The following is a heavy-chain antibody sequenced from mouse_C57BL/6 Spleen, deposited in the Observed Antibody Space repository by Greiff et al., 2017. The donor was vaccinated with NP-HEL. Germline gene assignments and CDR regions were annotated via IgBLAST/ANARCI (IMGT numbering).Heavy chain of an antibody. CDR1: GYTFTSYW. V-gene: IGHV1-55*01. J-gene: IGHJ3*01. D-gene: IGHD2-4*01. CDR2: IYPGSGST. CDR3: AKAEGIYYDYGAWFAY. Sequence: QVQLQQPGAGLVKPGASVKMSCKASGYTFTSYWITWVKQRPGQGLEWIGDIYPGSGSTNYNEKFKSKATLTVDTSSSTAYMQLSSLTSEDSAVYYCAKAEGIYYDYGAWFAYWGQGTLVTVSA.